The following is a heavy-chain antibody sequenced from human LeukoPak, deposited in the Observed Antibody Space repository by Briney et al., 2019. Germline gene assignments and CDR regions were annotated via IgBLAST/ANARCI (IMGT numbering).Heavy chain of an antibody. J-gene: IGHJ4*02. Sequence: TGGSLRLSCAASGFTFSSYEMNWVRQAPGKGLEWVSFISSSGSTIYYADSVKGRFTISRDNAKNSLYLQMNSLRAEDTAVYYCASPDSSFDYWGQGTLVTFSS. CDR1: GFTFSSYE. CDR2: ISSSGSTI. D-gene: IGHD3-22*01. V-gene: IGHV3-48*03. CDR3: ASPDSSFDY.